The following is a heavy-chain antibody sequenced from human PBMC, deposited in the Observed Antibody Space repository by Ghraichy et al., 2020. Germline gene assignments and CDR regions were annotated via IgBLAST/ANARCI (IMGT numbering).Heavy chain of an antibody. J-gene: IGHJ3*02. V-gene: IGHV1-69*13. CDR2: IIPSFDRA. CDR3: ASGPLAFCGGDCYYYTFRI. D-gene: IGHD2-21*01. Sequence: SVKVSCKASGDTFSNSAFSWVRQAAGQGLEWMGGIIPSFDRADYAQKFQDGITITADSSTSTVYMELSTLRFGDTAVYYFASGPLAFCGGDCYYYTFRIWGRGTKVTVSS. CDR1: GDTFSNSA.